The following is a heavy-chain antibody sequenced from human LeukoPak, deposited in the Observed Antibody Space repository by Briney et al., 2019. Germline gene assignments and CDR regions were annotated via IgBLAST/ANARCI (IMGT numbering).Heavy chain of an antibody. J-gene: IGHJ4*02. Sequence: GGSLRLSCAASGFTFSSYWMHWVRQVPGKGLVWVAHINNPGTGTTYADAVKGRFTISRDNAKNTLYLQMNSLRADDTAMYYCARGSGGFDYWGQGTRITVSS. CDR2: INNPGTGT. CDR1: GFTFSSYW. D-gene: IGHD3-3*01. V-gene: IGHV3-74*01. CDR3: ARGSGGFDY.